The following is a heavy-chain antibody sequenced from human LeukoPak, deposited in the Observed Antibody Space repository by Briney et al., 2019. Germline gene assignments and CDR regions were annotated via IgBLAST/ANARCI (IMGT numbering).Heavy chain of an antibody. J-gene: IGHJ5*02. Sequence: ASVKVSCRTSGYTFVGYYIHWVRRAPGQGLEWLGSINPHSGVTDYSQRFQGRVTLTRDTSRNTASMELTRLRYDDTAVYYCARDSGSSTWFVPDNFRFDPWGQGTLVTVSS. CDR1: GYTFVGYY. V-gene: IGHV1-2*02. D-gene: IGHD6-13*01. CDR3: ARDSGSSTWFVPDNFRFDP. CDR2: INPHSGVT.